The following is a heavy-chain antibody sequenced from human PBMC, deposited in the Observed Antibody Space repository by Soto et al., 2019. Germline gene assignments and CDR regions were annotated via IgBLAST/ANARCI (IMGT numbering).Heavy chain of an antibody. CDR1: WFPFYSFS. V-gene: IGHV3-66*01. J-gene: IGHJ5*02. Sequence: PGGSLKISCATPWFPFYSFSLRWVPPAPGKGLEWVSVVHSGGNTYYADSVKGRFTISRDISKNTLYLQMNSLRAEDTAVYYCARAPYSSSWYTFDPWGQGTLVTVSS. CDR2: VHSGGNT. D-gene: IGHD6-13*01. CDR3: ARAPYSSSWYTFDP.